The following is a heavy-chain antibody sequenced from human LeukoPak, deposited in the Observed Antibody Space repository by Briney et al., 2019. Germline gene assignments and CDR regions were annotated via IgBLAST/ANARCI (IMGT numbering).Heavy chain of an antibody. J-gene: IGHJ3*02. D-gene: IGHD4-11*01. CDR3: ARAPVTVKDSFDI. CDR2: IFTSGST. V-gene: IGHV4-4*07. Sequence: KPSETLSLTCAVSGGSINNYYWSWIRQPAGKGLEWIGRIFTSGSTNYNAPLKSRVTMSVDTSKNQFSLKLRSMTAADTAVYYCARAPVTVKDSFDIWGQGTMVTVSS. CDR1: GGSINNYY.